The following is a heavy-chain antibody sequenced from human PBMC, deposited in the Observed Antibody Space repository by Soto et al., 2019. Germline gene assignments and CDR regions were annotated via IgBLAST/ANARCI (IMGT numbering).Heavy chain of an antibody. CDR2: VSRAGTYT. D-gene: IGHD3-16*01. V-gene: IGHV3-23*01. Sequence: EVQLLESGGDVVRPGGSLRLSCAASGFTFGSYPMGWVRQAPGKGLEWVAGVSRAGTYTFYADSVRGRFSISRDNSRDTVDLYMNALRGDDTAVYFCVNYTVTEDLGESWGQGTLVSVSS. CDR1: GFTFGSYP. J-gene: IGHJ5*02. CDR3: VNYTVTEDLGES.